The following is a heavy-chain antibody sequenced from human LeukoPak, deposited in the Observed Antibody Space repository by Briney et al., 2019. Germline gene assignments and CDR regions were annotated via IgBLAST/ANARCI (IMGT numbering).Heavy chain of an antibody. CDR2: ISGSGGST. V-gene: IGHV3-23*01. D-gene: IGHD6-19*01. CDR3: ARGTVAPDY. Sequence: GGSLRLSCAASGFTLSSYAMSWVRQAPGKGLEWVSAISGSGGSTNYADSVKGRFTISRDNSKNTLYLQMNGLRVEDTAVYYCARGTVAPDYWGQGTLVTVSS. CDR1: GFTLSSYA. J-gene: IGHJ4*02.